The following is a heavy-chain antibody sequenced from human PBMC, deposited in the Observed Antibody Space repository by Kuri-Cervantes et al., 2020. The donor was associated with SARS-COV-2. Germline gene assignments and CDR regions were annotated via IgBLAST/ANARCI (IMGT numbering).Heavy chain of an antibody. CDR2: ISHSGST. J-gene: IGHJ4*02. CDR1: GGSVTSAGHS. V-gene: IGHV4-30-2*06. D-gene: IGHD3-3*01. CDR3: ARGTGYDFWSGLDYYFDY. Sequence: SCVVSGGSVTSAGHSWNWIRQSPGKALEWLGFISHSGSTEYTPFLKSRLAISVDKAKNQVSLKVTSVSAADTAVYYCARGTGYDFWSGLDYYFDYWGQGITVTVSS.